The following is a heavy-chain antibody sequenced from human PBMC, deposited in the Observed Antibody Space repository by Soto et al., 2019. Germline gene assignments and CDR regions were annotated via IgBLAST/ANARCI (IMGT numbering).Heavy chain of an antibody. CDR1: GGSFSGYY. Sequence: SETLSLTCAVYGGSFSGYYWSWIRQPPGKGLEWIGEINHSGSTNYNPSLKSRVTISVDTSKNRFSLKLSSVTAADTAVYYCARGSGEWLFGHYYYYGMDVWGQGTTVTVSS. CDR3: ARGSGEWLFGHYYYYGMDV. CDR2: INHSGST. D-gene: IGHD3-3*01. J-gene: IGHJ6*02. V-gene: IGHV4-34*01.